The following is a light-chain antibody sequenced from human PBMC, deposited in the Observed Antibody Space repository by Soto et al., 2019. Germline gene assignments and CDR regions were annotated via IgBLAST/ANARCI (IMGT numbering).Light chain of an antibody. CDR3: QQYYSTPLT. CDR1: QGSSSY. CDR2: AAS. J-gene: IGKJ4*01. V-gene: IGKV1-8*01. Sequence: AIRMTQSPSSLSASTGDRVAITCRASQGSSSYLAWYQQKPGKAPKLLIYAASTLQSGVPSRFSGSGSGTDFTLTISSLQAEDVAVYYCQQYYSTPLTFGGGTKVDIK.